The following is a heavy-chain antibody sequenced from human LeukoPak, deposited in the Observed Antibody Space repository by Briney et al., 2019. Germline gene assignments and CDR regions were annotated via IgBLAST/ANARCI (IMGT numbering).Heavy chain of an antibody. CDR3: ARAHPGDYSDFQFDY. J-gene: IGHJ4*02. V-gene: IGHV3-20*04. CDR1: GFTFDDYG. Sequence: GSLRLSCAASGFTFDDYGMSWVRQAPGKGLEWVSGINWNGGSTGYADSVKGRFTISRDNAKNSLYLQMNSLRAEDTAVYYCARAHPGDYSDFQFDYWGQGTLVTVSS. CDR2: INWNGGST. D-gene: IGHD4-11*01.